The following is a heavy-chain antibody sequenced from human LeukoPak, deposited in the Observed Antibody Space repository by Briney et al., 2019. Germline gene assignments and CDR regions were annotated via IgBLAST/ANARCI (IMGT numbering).Heavy chain of an antibody. V-gene: IGHV4-34*01. CDR2: INDSGTI. CDR3: ARRWNYGRNYYIDV. D-gene: IGHD1-7*01. CDR1: GGSFSHYY. J-gene: IGHJ6*03. Sequence: SETLSLTCAVYGGSFSHYYWSWIRQSHGMGLEWIGEINDSGTINYNPSLMSRVTISLDKSKNQFSLKLSSATAADTAVYYCARRWNYGRNYYIDVWGKGATVSVSS.